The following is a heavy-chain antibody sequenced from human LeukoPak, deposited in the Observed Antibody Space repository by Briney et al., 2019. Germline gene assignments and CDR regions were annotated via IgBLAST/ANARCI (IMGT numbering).Heavy chain of an antibody. V-gene: IGHV4-59*01. D-gene: IGHD3-16*01. Sequence: SETLSLTCTVSGASISGYYWNWIRQSPGKGLEWIAFIDDTGSTNSNPSLRSRVTISVDTSKNQFSLNLKSVTAADTAVYYCAGNRNALGDVNWLDPWGQGTLVTVSS. CDR2: IDDTGST. CDR3: AGNRNALGDVNWLDP. CDR1: GASISGYY. J-gene: IGHJ5*02.